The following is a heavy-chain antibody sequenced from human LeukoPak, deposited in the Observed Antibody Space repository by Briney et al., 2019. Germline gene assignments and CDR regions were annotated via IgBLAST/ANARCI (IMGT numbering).Heavy chain of an antibody. J-gene: IGHJ6*03. CDR1: GGPFSCYY. V-gene: IGHV4-34*01. D-gene: IGHD3-10*01. CDR3: ASLGGGLWFAVYYYYYMDV. CDR2: INHSGRT. Sequence: SETLSLTFAGYGGPFSCYYWRWIRQPTGKGLEWVGEINHSGRTNSNPSLKSRVTISVDTSKNQFSLKLSSVTAADTAVYYCASLGGGLWFAVYYYYYMDVWGKGNTVTISS.